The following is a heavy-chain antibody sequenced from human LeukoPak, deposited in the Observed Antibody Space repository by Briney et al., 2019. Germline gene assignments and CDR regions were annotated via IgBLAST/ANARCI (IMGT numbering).Heavy chain of an antibody. V-gene: IGHV1-8*01. J-gene: IGHJ4*02. CDR3: ARAPSQRFLEWLLFY. Sequence: GSVKVSCKASGFTLSDYDINWVRQATGQGLEWMGRMNPKSGHTGYAQKFHDRITLTRNTSINTAYMELRSLRFEDTAVYYCARAPSQRFLEWLLFYWGQGTLLTVPS. CDR1: GFTLSDYD. CDR2: MNPKSGHT. D-gene: IGHD3-3*01.